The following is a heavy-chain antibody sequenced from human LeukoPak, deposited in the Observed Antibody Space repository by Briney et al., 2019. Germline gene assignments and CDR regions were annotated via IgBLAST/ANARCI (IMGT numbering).Heavy chain of an antibody. CDR1: GFTFSSYA. Sequence: GGSLRLSCAASGFTFSSYAMHWVRQAPGKGLEWVAVISYDGSNKYYADSVKGRFTISRDNSKNTLYLQMNSLRAEDTAVYYCARVPYSGSYSDAFDIWGQGTMVTVSS. J-gene: IGHJ3*02. CDR3: ARVPYSGSYSDAFDI. CDR2: ISYDGSNK. V-gene: IGHV3-30-3*01. D-gene: IGHD1-26*01.